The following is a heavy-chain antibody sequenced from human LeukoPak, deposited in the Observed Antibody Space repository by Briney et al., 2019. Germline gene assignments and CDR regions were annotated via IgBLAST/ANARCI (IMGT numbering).Heavy chain of an antibody. V-gene: IGHV3-23*01. CDR3: ANRGYCSGGSCYHFDY. Sequence: GGSLRLSCAASGFTFSSYAMSWVRQAPGKGLEWVSAISGSGGSTYYADSVKGRFTISRDNSKNTLYLQMNSLRAEDTAVYYCANRGYCSGGSCYHFDYWGQGTLVTVSS. CDR2: ISGSGGST. J-gene: IGHJ4*02. D-gene: IGHD2-15*01. CDR1: GFTFSSYA.